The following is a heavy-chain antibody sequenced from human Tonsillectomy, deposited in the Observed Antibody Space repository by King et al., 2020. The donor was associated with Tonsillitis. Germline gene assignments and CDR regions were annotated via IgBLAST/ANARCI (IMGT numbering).Heavy chain of an antibody. D-gene: IGHD5-18*01. CDR2: IYPGDSDT. J-gene: IGHJ3*02. Sequence: QLVQSGAEVKKPGESLKISCKGSGYSFTTYWIGWVRQMPGKGPEWMGIIYPGDSDTRNSPSFQGQVTISADKSINTAYLQWSSLKASDTAIYYCARAVGYSFGLGAFDIWGQGTMVTVSS. V-gene: IGHV5-51*01. CDR1: GYSFTTYW. CDR3: ARAVGYSFGLGAFDI.